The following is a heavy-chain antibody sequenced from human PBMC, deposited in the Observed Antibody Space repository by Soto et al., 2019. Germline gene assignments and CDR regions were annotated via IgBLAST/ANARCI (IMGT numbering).Heavy chain of an antibody. CDR2: FSYNGSP. CDR3: ARHHGSDWFDP. V-gene: IGHV4-59*08. J-gene: IGHJ5*02. Sequence: SETLSLTCTVSGGSISSYYWSWIRQPPGKGPEWIGYFSYNGSPNYNPSLKSRVTISVDTSKNQFSLKLSSVTATDTAVYYCARHHGSDWFDPWGQGILVSVSS. CDR1: GGSISSYY.